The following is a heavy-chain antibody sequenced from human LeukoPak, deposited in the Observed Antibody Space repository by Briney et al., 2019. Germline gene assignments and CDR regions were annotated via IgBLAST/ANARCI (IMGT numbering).Heavy chain of an antibody. CDR3: TRDPRHFDS. J-gene: IGHJ5*01. CDR2: IKQDGSEK. CDR1: GFTFSSYW. Sequence: GGSLRLSCAASGFTFSSYWMTWVRQAPGKGLEWVANIKQDGSEKYYVDSVKGRFTISRDNAKNSLYLQMNSLRVEDTAVYYCTRDPRHFDSCGQGTLVTVSS. V-gene: IGHV3-7*01. D-gene: IGHD6-6*01.